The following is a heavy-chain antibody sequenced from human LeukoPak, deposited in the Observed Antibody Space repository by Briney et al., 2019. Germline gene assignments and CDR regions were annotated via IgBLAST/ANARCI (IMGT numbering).Heavy chain of an antibody. V-gene: IGHV1-2*02. CDR1: GYTFTGYY. Sequence: ASVKVSCKASGYTFTGYYMHWVRQAPGQGLGWMGWINPNSGGTNYAQKFQGRVTMTRDTSISTAYMELSRLRSDDTAVYYCARDHDFWSGYSDYWGQGTLVTVSS. CDR3: ARDHDFWSGYSDY. CDR2: INPNSGGT. J-gene: IGHJ4*02. D-gene: IGHD3-3*01.